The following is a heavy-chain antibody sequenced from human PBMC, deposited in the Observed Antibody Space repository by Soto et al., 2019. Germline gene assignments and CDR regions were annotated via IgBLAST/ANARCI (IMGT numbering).Heavy chain of an antibody. J-gene: IGHJ5*02. D-gene: IGHD1-1*01. CDR2: MSGDGKTI. Sequence: SLRLSCAASGFTFSNYFMHWVRQVPGEGLVWVSRMSGDGKTISYADSVKGRFTISRDNAKNTLYLQMNSLRVEDTAVYYCARTYVPGIAGFDPWGQGTLVTVSS. CDR3: ARTYVPGIAGFDP. CDR1: GFTFSNYF. V-gene: IGHV3-74*01.